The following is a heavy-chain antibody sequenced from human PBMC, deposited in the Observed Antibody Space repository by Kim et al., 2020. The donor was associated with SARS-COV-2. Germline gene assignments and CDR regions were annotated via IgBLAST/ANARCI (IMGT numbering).Heavy chain of an antibody. V-gene: IGHV4-34*01. CDR2: VTDSGST. Sequence: SETLSLTCAVYGGSFSGYYWTWIRQSPGKGLEWIGEVTDSGSTNYNPSLKSRVTISVDTSRNQFSLKMSSVIAADTAMYYCARGFQGPKRITVSGVLIVSGMDVWGQGTTVTVSS. D-gene: IGHD3-3*01. CDR1: GGSFSGYY. CDR3: ARGFQGPKRITVSGVLIVSGMDV. J-gene: IGHJ6*02.